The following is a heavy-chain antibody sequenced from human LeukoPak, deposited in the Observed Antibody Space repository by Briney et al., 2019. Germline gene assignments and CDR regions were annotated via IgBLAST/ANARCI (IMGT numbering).Heavy chain of an antibody. CDR3: ARDNGGYTGIDY. V-gene: IGHV4-30-4*01. J-gene: IGHJ4*02. CDR1: GGSISSGDYY. CDR2: IYYSGST. Sequence: SETLSLTCTVSGGSISSGDYYWGWARQPPGKGLEWIGYIYYSGSTYYNPSLKSRVTISVDTSKNQFSLKLSSVTAADTAVYYCARDNGGYTGIDYWGQGTLVTVSS. D-gene: IGHD2-8*01.